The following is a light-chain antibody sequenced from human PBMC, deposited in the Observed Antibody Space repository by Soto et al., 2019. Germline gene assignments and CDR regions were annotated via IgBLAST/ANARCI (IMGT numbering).Light chain of an antibody. CDR2: AAS. J-gene: IGKJ1*01. CDR3: QQSYDIPWM. Sequence: DIQMTQSPSSLSASVGDRVTITCRASQTIENYLNWYQQKPGKAPNLLIYAASSLQSGVSSRFSGSGSVTDFTLTISSLQPEDFATYYCQQSYDIPWMFGHGSRVDIK. V-gene: IGKV1-39*01. CDR1: QTIENY.